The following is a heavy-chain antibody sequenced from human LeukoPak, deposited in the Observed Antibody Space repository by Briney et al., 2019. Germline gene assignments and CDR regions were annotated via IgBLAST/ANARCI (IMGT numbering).Heavy chain of an antibody. Sequence: GGSVRLSCEASGFDFSNYYMSWVRQAPGKGLEWLANIKYDGSYTYYVDSLNGRFTISRDNAKNSLYLQMSSLRADDTAVYYCTRDECATAATYRFDFWGQGTLVTVSS. D-gene: IGHD2-15*01. J-gene: IGHJ4*02. V-gene: IGHV3-7*01. CDR2: IKYDGSYT. CDR3: TRDECATAATYRFDF. CDR1: GFDFSNYY.